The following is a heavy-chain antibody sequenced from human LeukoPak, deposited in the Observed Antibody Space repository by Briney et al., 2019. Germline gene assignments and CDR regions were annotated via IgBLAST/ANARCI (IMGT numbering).Heavy chain of an antibody. V-gene: IGHV3-23*01. CDR2: ITGSGGST. CDR1: GFTVSSNY. CDR3: AKTKGDYEYWSGYYKYYFDY. J-gene: IGHJ4*02. Sequence: TGGSLRLSCAASGFTVSSNYMSWVRQAPGKGLEWVSAITGSGGSTYYADSVTGRFTISRDNSENTLYLQMNSLRAEDTALYYCAKTKGDYEYWSGYYKYYFDYWGQGTLVTVSS. D-gene: IGHD3-3*01.